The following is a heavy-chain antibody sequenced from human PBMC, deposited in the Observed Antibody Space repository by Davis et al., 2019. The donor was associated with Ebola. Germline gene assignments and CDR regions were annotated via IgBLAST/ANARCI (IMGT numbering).Heavy chain of an antibody. Sequence: GESLKISCAASGFTFSSYGMHWVRQAPGKGLEWVAFIRYDGSNKYYADSVKGRFTISRDNSKNTLYLQMNSLRAEDTAVYYCAKEEISSGYYYRYYFDYWGQGTLVTVSS. CDR1: GFTFSSYG. CDR2: IRYDGSNK. V-gene: IGHV3-30*02. CDR3: AKEEISSGYYYRYYFDY. J-gene: IGHJ4*02. D-gene: IGHD3-22*01.